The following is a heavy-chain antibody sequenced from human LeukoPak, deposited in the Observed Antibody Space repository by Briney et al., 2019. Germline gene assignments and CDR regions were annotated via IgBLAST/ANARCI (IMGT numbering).Heavy chain of an antibody. V-gene: IGHV3-21*04. CDR3: ARDTPVSSVFSTRFVY. Sequence: GGSLRLSCAASGFTFSSYSMNWVRQAPGKGLEWVSSISSSSSYIYYADSVKGRFTISRDNAKNSLYLQMNSLRAEDTAVYYCARDTPVSSVFSTRFVYWGQGTLVTVSS. D-gene: IGHD6-13*01. CDR2: ISSSSSYI. J-gene: IGHJ4*02. CDR1: GFTFSSYS.